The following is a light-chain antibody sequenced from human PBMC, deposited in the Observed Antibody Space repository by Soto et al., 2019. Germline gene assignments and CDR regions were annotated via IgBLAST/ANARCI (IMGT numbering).Light chain of an antibody. CDR3: QQYYSTPRT. Sequence: DIVMTQSPDSLAVSLGERATINCKSSQTALYSSNNKTYLAWYQKRPGQPPKLLIYWASTRESGVPDRFSGSGSGTEFTLTISSLQAEDVAVYYCQQYYSTPRTFGQGTKVDIK. J-gene: IGKJ2*01. V-gene: IGKV4-1*01. CDR1: QTALYSSNNKTY. CDR2: WAS.